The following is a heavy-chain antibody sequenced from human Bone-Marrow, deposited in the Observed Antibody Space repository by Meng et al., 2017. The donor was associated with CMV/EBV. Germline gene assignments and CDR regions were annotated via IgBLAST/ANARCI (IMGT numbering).Heavy chain of an antibody. Sequence: ESGFMFSNYGMNWVRQAPGKGLEWVAVDWYDGSHKYHADSVKGRFTISRDNSKNTLYLQMNSLRADDTAVYYCAKSGRSSKPYYFDFWGQGALVTVSS. CDR1: GFMFSNYG. CDR2: DWYDGSHK. J-gene: IGHJ4*02. D-gene: IGHD6-6*01. V-gene: IGHV3-33*06. CDR3: AKSGRSSKPYYFDF.